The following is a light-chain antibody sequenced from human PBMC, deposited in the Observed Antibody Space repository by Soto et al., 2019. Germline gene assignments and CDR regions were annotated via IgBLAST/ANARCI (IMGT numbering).Light chain of an antibody. Sequence: DIQMTQSPSSLSASVGYRVTITCRASQRISSRLAWYQQKPEKAPKALIYGASSLQSWVPSRFRGSGSGTDFSLTITGLQPEDFANYYCQQYDSYPPTFGGGTKVEIK. V-gene: IGKV1D-16*01. CDR3: QQYDSYPPT. J-gene: IGKJ4*01. CDR1: QRISSR. CDR2: GAS.